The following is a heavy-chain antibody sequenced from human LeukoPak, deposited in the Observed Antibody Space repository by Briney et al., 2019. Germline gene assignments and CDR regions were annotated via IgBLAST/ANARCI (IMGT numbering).Heavy chain of an antibody. V-gene: IGHV4-61*01. J-gene: IGHJ3*02. D-gene: IGHD1-14*01. CDR2: IYYSGST. CDR3: ARDGKPRTTYAFDI. CDR1: GGSISSGSYY. Sequence: SETLSLTCTVSGGSISSGSYYWSWIRQPPGKGLEWIGYIYYSGSTNYNPSLKSRVTISVDTSKNQFSLKLSSVTAADTAVYYCARDGKPRTTYAFDIWGQGTMVTVSS.